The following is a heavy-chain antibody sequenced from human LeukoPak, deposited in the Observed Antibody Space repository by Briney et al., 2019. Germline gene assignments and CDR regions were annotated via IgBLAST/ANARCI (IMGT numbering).Heavy chain of an antibody. CDR2: ISYDGSNK. J-gene: IGHJ4*02. V-gene: IGHV3-30-3*01. CDR3: ARDYDTHYFDY. D-gene: IGHD5-12*01. Sequence: GGSLRLSCAASGFTFSSYAMSWVRQAPGKGLEWVAVISYDGSNKYYADSVKGRFTISRDNSKNTLYLQMNSLRAEDTAVYYCARDYDTHYFDYWGQGTLVTVSS. CDR1: GFTFSSYA.